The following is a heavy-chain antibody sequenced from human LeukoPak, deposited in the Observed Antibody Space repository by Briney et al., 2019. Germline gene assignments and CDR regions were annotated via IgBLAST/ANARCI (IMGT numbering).Heavy chain of an antibody. CDR3: ARGSLSSGWYGGVGRWFDP. V-gene: IGHV4-34*01. CDR2: INHSGST. J-gene: IGHJ5*02. CDR1: GGSFSGYY. Sequence: SETLSLTCAVYGGSFSGYYWSWIRQPPGKGLEWIGEINHSGSTNYNPSLKSRVSISVDTSKNQFSLKLSSVTAADTAVYYCARGSLSSGWYGGVGRWFDPWGQGTLVTVSS. D-gene: IGHD6-19*01.